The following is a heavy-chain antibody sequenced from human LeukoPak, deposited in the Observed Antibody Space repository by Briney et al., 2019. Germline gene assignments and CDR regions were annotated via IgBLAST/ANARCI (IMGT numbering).Heavy chain of an antibody. CDR1: GGSISSYY. J-gene: IGHJ4*02. CDR2: IYYSGST. D-gene: IGHD1-26*01. CDR3: ARAPKWELLPDYFDY. Sequence: SETLSLTCTVSGGSISSYYWNWIRQPPGKGLEWIGYIYYSGSTNCNPSLKSRVTISVDTTKNQFSLKLSSVTASDTAVYYCARAPKWELLPDYFDYWGQGTLVTVSS. V-gene: IGHV4-59*01.